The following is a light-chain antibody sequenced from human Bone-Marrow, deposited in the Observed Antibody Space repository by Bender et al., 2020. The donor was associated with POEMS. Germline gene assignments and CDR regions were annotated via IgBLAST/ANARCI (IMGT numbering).Light chain of an antibody. J-gene: IGLJ1*01. V-gene: IGLV1-44*01. CDR1: SSNIRAHA. Sequence: QSVLTQPPSASGTPGQRVTISCSGGSSNIRAHAVNWYQHLPGTAPKLLIYSSHRRPSEVPDRFSGSKSGNTASLTISRLRAEDEAHYYWCSYAGAYIYVFGPGTTVTAL. CDR3: CSYAGAYIYV. CDR2: SSH.